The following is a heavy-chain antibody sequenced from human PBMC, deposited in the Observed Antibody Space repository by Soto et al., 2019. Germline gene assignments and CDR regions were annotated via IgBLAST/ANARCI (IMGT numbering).Heavy chain of an antibody. J-gene: IGHJ5*02. CDR3: ARELHYDFWRGYYWFDP. V-gene: IGHV4-4*07. D-gene: IGHD3-3*01. CDR2: IYTSGST. Sequence: SETLSLTCTVSGGSISSYYWSWIRQPAGKGLEWIGRIYTSGSTNYNPSLKSRVTMSVDTSKNQFSLKLSSVTAADTAVYYCARELHYDFWRGYYWFDPWGQGTLVTVSS. CDR1: GGSISSYY.